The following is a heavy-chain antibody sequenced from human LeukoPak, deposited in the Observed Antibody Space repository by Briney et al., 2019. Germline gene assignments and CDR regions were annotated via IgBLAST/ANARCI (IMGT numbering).Heavy chain of an antibody. CDR2: IYYSGSS. Sequence: PSETLSLTCTVSGGPINNYYWSWIRQPPGKGLEWIGYIYYSGSSYYNPSLRSRVTISVDTSKNHFSLKLSSVTAADTAVYYCARNRDGYNSFDYWGQGTLVTVSS. CDR3: ARNRDGYNSFDY. CDR1: GGPINNYY. J-gene: IGHJ4*02. V-gene: IGHV4-59*12. D-gene: IGHD5-24*01.